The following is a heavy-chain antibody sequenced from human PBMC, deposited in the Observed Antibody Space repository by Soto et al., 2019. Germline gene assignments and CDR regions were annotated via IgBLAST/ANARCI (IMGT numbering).Heavy chain of an antibody. J-gene: IGHJ5*02. Sequence: EVQLVESGGGLVQPGGSLRLSCAASGFTFSNYNMNWVRQAPGKGLEWVSYFSSSSSVVYYADSVKGRFTISRDNAKNSLYLQMNGLRAEDTAVYYCAREGDSSGWYNWFDPWGQGTLVTVSS. CDR3: AREGDSSGWYNWFDP. CDR2: FSSSSSVV. D-gene: IGHD3-22*01. V-gene: IGHV3-48*01. CDR1: GFTFSNYN.